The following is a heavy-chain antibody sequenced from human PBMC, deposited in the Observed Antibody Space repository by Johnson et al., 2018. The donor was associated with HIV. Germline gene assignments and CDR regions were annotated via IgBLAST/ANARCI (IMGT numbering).Heavy chain of an antibody. J-gene: IGHJ3*02. Sequence: MLLVESGGGLVHPGGSLRLSCKTSGFTFSDYAMTWVRQAPGKGLEWVSDISGSDATYYADSVKGRFTISRDNSKDTLYLQMNSLRAEDTAVYYCAREGWALIWGQGTMVTVSS. V-gene: IGHV3-23*04. CDR3: AREGWALI. CDR2: ISGSDAT. CDR1: GFTFSDYA. D-gene: IGHD1-26*01.